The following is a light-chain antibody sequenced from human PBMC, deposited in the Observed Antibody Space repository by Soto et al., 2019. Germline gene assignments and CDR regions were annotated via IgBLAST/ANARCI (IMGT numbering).Light chain of an antibody. CDR2: DAS. J-gene: IGKJ3*01. Sequence: EIVLTQSPATLSLSPGERATPSCRASQSVSSYLAWYQQKPGQAPRLLIYDASNRATGIPARLSGSGSGTDFTLTISSLEPEDFAVYYCQQRSNWPRFTFGPGTKVDI. CDR1: QSVSSY. CDR3: QQRSNWPRFT. V-gene: IGKV3-11*01.